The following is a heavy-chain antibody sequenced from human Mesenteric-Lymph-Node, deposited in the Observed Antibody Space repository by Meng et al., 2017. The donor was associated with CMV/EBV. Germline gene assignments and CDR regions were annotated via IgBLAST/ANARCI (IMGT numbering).Heavy chain of an antibody. Sequence: GESLKISCTASGFIFSDYYMTWMRQAPGKGLEWVSFIGGSDRTVHYADSVKGRFTISRDNAKTSFYLHMNSLRAEDTAVYYCARLGYSFTHYYFDYWGQGTLVTVSS. D-gene: IGHD5-18*01. CDR2: IGGSDRTV. CDR3: ARLGYSFTHYYFDY. V-gene: IGHV3-11*01. CDR1: GFIFSDYY. J-gene: IGHJ4*02.